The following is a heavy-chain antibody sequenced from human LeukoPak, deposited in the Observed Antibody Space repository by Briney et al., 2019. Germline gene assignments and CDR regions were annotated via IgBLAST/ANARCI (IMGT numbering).Heavy chain of an antibody. D-gene: IGHD3-9*01. CDR1: GFTFSSYA. Sequence: GGSLRLSCAASGFTFSSYAMSWVRQAPGKGLEWVSAISGSGGSTYYADSVKGRFTISRDNSKNTLYLQMNSLRAEDTAVYYWGKIGGGGYDILTGYYKGIDYWGQGTLVTVSS. CDR2: ISGSGGST. V-gene: IGHV3-23*01. J-gene: IGHJ4*02. CDR3: GKIGGGGYDILTGYYKGIDY.